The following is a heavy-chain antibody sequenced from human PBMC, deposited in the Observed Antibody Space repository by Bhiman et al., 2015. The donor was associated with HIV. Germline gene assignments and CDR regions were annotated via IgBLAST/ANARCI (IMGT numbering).Heavy chain of an antibody. J-gene: IGHJ4*02. CDR3: ASGSGSVNFDY. D-gene: IGHD3-10*01. CDR1: GFTFSSYA. CDR2: ISGSGGST. Sequence: EVQLLESGGGLVQPGGSLRLSCAASGFTFSSYAMTWVRQAPGKGLEWVSAISGSGGSTYYADSVKGRFTISRDNAKNSLYLQMNSLRAEDTAVYYCASGSGSVNFDYWGQGTLVTVSS. V-gene: IGHV3-23*01.